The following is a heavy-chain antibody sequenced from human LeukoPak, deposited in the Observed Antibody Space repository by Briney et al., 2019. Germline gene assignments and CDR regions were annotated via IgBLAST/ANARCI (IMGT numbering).Heavy chain of an antibody. J-gene: IGHJ4*02. D-gene: IGHD3-9*01. CDR3: ARVLILTGYYLFDY. CDR1: GYTFTSYG. CDR2: ISAYNGNT. Sequence: GASVKVSCKASGYTFTSYGISWVRQAPGQGLEWMGWISAYNGNTNYAQKLQGRVTMTTDTSTSTAYMELRSLRSDDTAVYYCARVLILTGYYLFDYWGQGTLVTVSP. V-gene: IGHV1-18*01.